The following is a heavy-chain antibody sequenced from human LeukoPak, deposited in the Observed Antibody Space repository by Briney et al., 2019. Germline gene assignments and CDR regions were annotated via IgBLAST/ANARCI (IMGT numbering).Heavy chain of an antibody. CDR2: IYYSGST. Sequence: SETLSLTCTVSGVSISSSSYYWGWIRQPPGKGLEWIGSIYYSGSTYYNPSLKSRVTISVDTSKNQFSLKLSSVTAADTAVYYCATVPPFGIAVYYGMDVWGQGTTVTVSS. J-gene: IGHJ6*02. CDR1: GVSISSSSYY. D-gene: IGHD6-13*01. V-gene: IGHV4-39*01. CDR3: ATVPPFGIAVYYGMDV.